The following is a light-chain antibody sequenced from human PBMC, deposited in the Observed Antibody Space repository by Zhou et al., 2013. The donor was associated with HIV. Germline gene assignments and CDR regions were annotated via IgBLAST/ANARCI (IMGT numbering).Light chain of an antibody. Sequence: DIQMTQSPSSLSASVGDRVTITCRASQSIINYLNWYRQKPGKVPKPLIYAASALQSGVPSRFSGSGSGTDFTLTISSLQPDDFAIYYCQQSYTTPWKFGQGTKVEIK. CDR3: QQSYTTPWK. J-gene: IGKJ1*01. CDR1: QSIINY. V-gene: IGKV1-39*01. CDR2: AAS.